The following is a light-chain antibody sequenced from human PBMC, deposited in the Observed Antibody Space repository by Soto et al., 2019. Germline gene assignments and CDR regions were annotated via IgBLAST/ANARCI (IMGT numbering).Light chain of an antibody. CDR1: SSNIGINY. CDR2: RNN. CDR3: AAWDDSLSGYV. Sequence: QLVLTQPPSASGTPGQRVTISCSGSSSNIGINYVYWYQQLPGTAPKLLIYRNNQRPSGVPDRFSGSKSGTSASLAISGLRSEDEADYYCAAWDDSLSGYVFGTGTKLTVL. V-gene: IGLV1-47*01. J-gene: IGLJ1*01.